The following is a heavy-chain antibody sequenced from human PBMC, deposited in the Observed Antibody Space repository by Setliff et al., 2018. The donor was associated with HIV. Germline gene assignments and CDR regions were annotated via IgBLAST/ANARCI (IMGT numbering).Heavy chain of an antibody. D-gene: IGHD3-10*01. Sequence: GGSLRLSCAASRFTFRSYAMSWVRQAPGKGLEWVSVMSGSGVSTHYVDSVKGRFTISRDNSKNTLYLQMNTLRAEDTAIYYCAKQMKSMGPYDGFDIWGQGTMVTVSS. CDR1: RFTFRSYA. CDR3: AKQMKSMGPYDGFDI. CDR2: MSGSGVST. J-gene: IGHJ3*02. V-gene: IGHV3-23*01.